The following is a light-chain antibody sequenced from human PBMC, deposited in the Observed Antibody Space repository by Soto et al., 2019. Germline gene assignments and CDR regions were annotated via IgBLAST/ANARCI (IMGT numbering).Light chain of an antibody. CDR3: QTWGTGIHV. Sequence: QLVLTQSPSASASLGASVKLTCTLSSGHSSHAIAWHQQQPEKGPRYLMKLNSDGSHSKGDGIPDRFSGSSSGAERYLIISSHQSEDEADYYCQTWGTGIHVFGTGTKVTVL. V-gene: IGLV4-69*01. CDR1: SGHSSHA. CDR2: LNSDGSH. J-gene: IGLJ1*01.